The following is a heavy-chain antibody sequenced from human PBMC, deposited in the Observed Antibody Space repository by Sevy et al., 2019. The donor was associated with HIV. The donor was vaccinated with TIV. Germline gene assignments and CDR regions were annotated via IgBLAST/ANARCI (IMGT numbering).Heavy chain of an antibody. CDR2: IRYEGSDK. D-gene: IGHD6-13*01. J-gene: IGHJ4*02. V-gene: IGHV3-30*02. CDR3: SKDLAGPGRRYFDY. CDR1: GFTFSNFG. Sequence: GGCLRLSCTASGFTFSNFGMHWVRQVPGKGLERVTFIRYEGSDKYYAASVKGRFTISRDDSKNTLYLQMDSLRAEDTAIYYCSKDLAGPGRRYFDYWGQGTLVSVSS.